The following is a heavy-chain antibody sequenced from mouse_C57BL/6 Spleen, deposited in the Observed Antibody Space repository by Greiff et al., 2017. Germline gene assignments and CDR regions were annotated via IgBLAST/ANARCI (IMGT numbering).Heavy chain of an antibody. Sequence: QVQLKQPGAELVKPGASVKLSCKASGYTFTSYWMHWVKQRPGQGLEWIGMIHPNSGSTNYNEKFKSKATLTVDKSSSTAYMQLSSLTSEDSAVYYCARGRYGNFYAMDYWGQGTSVTVSS. J-gene: IGHJ4*01. D-gene: IGHD2-10*02. CDR3: ARGRYGNFYAMDY. CDR2: IHPNSGST. V-gene: IGHV1-64*01. CDR1: GYTFTSYW.